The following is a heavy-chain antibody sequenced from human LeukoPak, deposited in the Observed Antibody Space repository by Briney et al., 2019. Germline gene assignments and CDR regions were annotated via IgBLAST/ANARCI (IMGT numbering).Heavy chain of an antibody. J-gene: IGHJ4*02. V-gene: IGHV6-1*01. CDR3: ARQEGYGILDN. CDR2: TYYRSKWYN. Sequence: PSQTLSLTCAISGDSVSSNSVFYHWIRQSPSRGLEWLGRTYYRSKWYNDYAVSVKSRITINPDTSKNQFSLQLNSVTPGDTAVYYCARQEGYGILDNWGQGTLVTISS. CDR1: GDSVSSNSVF. D-gene: IGHD5-18*01.